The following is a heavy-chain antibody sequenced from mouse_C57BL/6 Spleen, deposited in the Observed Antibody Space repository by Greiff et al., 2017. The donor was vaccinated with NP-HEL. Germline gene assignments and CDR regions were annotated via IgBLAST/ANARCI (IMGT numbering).Heavy chain of an antibody. J-gene: IGHJ2*01. CDR1: GYAFSSSW. CDR2: IYPGDGDT. D-gene: IGHD2-3*01. Sequence: QVQLQQSGPELVKPGASVKISCKASGYAFSSSWMNWVKQRPGKGLEWIGRIYPGDGDTNYNGKFKGKATLTADKSSSTAYMQLSSLTSEDSAVYVCARGEDGPGLQTSFDYWGQGTTLTVSS. CDR3: ARGEDGPGLQTSFDY. V-gene: IGHV1-82*01.